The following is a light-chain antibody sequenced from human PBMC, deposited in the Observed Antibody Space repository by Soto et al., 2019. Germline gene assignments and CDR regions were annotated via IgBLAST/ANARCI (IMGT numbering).Light chain of an antibody. V-gene: IGLV3-21*02. CDR2: GAT. CDR3: EEWASTAEFFV. J-gene: IGLJ1*01. CDR1: KIGNKI. Sequence: SYELTQPPSLSVAPGQTPKTTCGGDKIGNKIVHWYNHRPGPAPVALAFGATDQHSGSPQRISSSKSAATATQTISRVNGGDEADYYWEEWASTAEFFVFGSGTKVTVL.